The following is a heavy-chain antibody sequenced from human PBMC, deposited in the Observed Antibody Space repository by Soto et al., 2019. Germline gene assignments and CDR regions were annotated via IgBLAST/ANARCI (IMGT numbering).Heavy chain of an antibody. J-gene: IGHJ4*02. CDR3: AKETVPGICHY. Sequence: EVQLLESGGGLVQPGGSLRLSCAASGFTFSTYAMNWVRQAPGKGLEWVSAISGSGGSTYYADSVKGRFTISRDNSKNTLYLQMISLRAGDTAVYYCAKETVPGICHYWGQGTLVTVSS. D-gene: IGHD1-26*01. CDR1: GFTFSTYA. CDR2: ISGSGGST. V-gene: IGHV3-23*01.